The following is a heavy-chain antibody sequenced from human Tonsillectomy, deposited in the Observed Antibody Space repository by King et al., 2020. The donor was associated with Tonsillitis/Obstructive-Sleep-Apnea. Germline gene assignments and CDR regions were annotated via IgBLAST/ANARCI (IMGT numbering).Heavy chain of an antibody. CDR2: INHSGGT. CDR3: ARGYGDPNVYFDY. Sequence: VQLQQWGAGLLKPSETLSLTCAVYGGSFSGYYWSWIRQPPGKGLEWIGEINHSGGTNYSPSLKSRVTISVDTSKNQFSLKLSSVTAADTAVYYCARGYGDPNVYFDYWGQGTLVTVSS. J-gene: IGHJ4*02. V-gene: IGHV4-34*01. D-gene: IGHD4-17*01. CDR1: GGSFSGYY.